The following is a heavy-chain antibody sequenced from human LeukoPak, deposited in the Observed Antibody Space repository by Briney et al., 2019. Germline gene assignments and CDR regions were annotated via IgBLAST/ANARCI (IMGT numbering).Heavy chain of an antibody. CDR2: IKQDGSEK. CDR3: ARDAGGRGGDCYSDY. V-gene: IGHV3-7*01. J-gene: IGHJ4*02. D-gene: IGHD2-21*02. Sequence: GGSLRLSCAASGFTFSSYWMSWVRQAPGKGLEWVANIKQDGSEKYYVDSVKGRFTISRDNAKNSLYLQMNSLRAEDTAVYYCARDAGGRGGDCYSDYWGQGTLVTVSS. CDR1: GFTFSSYW.